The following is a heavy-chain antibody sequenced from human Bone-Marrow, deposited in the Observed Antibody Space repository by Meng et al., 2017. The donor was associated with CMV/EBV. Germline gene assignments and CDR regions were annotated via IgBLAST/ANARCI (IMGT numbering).Heavy chain of an antibody. CDR1: GYTFTSYG. D-gene: IGHD2-15*01. CDR3: AGLAREWWLPD. J-gene: IGHJ4*02. V-gene: IGHV1-18*01. Sequence: ASVKVSCKASGYTFTSYGISWVRQAPGQGLEWMGWISAYNGNTNYAQKLQGRVTMTTDTTTSTAYMELRSRRYDDTAVSYCAGLAREWWLPDWGQGKLVHVAS. CDR2: ISAYNGNT.